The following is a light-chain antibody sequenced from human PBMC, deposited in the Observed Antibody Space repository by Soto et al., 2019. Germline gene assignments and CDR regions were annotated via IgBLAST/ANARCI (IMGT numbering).Light chain of an antibody. J-gene: IGKJ4*01. CDR2: GAS. CDR3: QQYESSLT. V-gene: IGKV3-20*01. Sequence: EIVLTQSPGTLSLSPGEGATLACRASQSISSNYLVWYQQKGGQAPRLLIYGASSRATGIPDRFSGSGSGTDFTLSISRLEPEDFGVYYCQQYESSLTFGGGTRVEIK. CDR1: QSISSNY.